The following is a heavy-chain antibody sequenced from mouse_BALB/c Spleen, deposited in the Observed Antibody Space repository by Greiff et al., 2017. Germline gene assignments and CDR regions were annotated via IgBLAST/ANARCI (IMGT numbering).Heavy chain of an antibody. J-gene: IGHJ3*01. Sequence: QVQLQQSGADLVKPGASVKLSCKASGYTFTSYYMYWVKQRPGQGLEWIGEINPSNGGTNFNEKFKSKATLTVDKSSSTAYMQLSSLTSEDSAVYYCTRSRGYYYGLFAYWGQGTLVTVSA. D-gene: IGHD1-1*01. CDR1: GYTFTSYY. CDR3: TRSRGYYYGLFAY. V-gene: IGHV1S81*02. CDR2: INPSNGGT.